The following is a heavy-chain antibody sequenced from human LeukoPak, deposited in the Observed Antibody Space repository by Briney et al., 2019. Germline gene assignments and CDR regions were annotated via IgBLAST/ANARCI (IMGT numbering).Heavy chain of an antibody. CDR1: GFTFSSYS. V-gene: IGHV3-21*01. J-gene: IGHJ4*02. D-gene: IGHD1-7*01. CDR2: ISSSSSYI. CDR3: ARDPRTGTGYFDY. Sequence: GGSLRLSCAASGFTFSSYSMNWVRQAPGKGLEWVSSISSSSSYIYYADSVKGRFTISRDNAKNSLYLQMNSLRAEDTAVYYCARDPRTGTGYFDYWGQGTLVTVSS.